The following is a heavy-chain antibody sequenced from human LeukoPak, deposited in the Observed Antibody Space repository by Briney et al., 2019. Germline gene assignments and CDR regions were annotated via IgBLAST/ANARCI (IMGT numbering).Heavy chain of an antibody. CDR2: ISTYNGNT. J-gene: IGHJ6*03. Sequence: ASVKVSCKASGYTFTSHGFSWVRQAPGQGLEWMGWISTYNGNTKYAQKLQGRVTMTTDTSTSTAYMELRSLRSDDTAVYYCARSGNYHYYYMDVWGKGTTVTVSS. CDR1: GYTFTSHG. D-gene: IGHD3-10*01. CDR3: ARSGNYHYYYMDV. V-gene: IGHV1-18*01.